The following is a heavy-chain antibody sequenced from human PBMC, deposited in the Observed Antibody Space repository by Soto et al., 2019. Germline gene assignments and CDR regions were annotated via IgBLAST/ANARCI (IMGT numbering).Heavy chain of an antibody. D-gene: IGHD4-17*01. V-gene: IGHV3-33*01. J-gene: IGHJ3*02. CDR1: GFTLSTYG. CDR2: IWYDGSNK. Sequence: GXSLRLSCTPSGFTLSTYGLHWARQAPVKGLEWLAVIWYDGSNKVYADSVKGRFTISRDNSKNTLYLQMNSLRAEDTAVYYCARDLSGDYGALDTWGQGTMVTVSS. CDR3: ARDLSGDYGALDT.